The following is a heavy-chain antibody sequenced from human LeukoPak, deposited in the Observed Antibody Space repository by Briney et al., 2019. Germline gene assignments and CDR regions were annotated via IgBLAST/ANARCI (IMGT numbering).Heavy chain of an antibody. Sequence: PGGSLRLSGAASGFTFSSYSRNWILQAPWNCQEWVSYISSSSSTIYYADSVKGRFTISRDKAKNSLYLQMNSLRAEVIFFKQKTAYEILTGGFDYWGQGTLVTVSS. D-gene: IGHD3-9*01. CDR1: GFTFSSYS. CDR3: TAYEILTGGFDY. CDR2: ISSSSSTI. J-gene: IGHJ4*02. V-gene: IGHV3-48*01.